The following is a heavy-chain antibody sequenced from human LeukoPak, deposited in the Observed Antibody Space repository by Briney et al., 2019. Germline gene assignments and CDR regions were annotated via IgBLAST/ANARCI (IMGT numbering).Heavy chain of an antibody. D-gene: IGHD4-23*01. J-gene: IGHJ6*02. CDR1: GFTVSSNY. Sequence: PGGSLRLSCAASGFTVSSNYMSWVRQAPGKGLEWVSIIYRVGSTFYADSVEGRFTTSRDNSKNTLYLQMNSLRVEDTAIYYCARDGGNNSWYGMDVWGQGTTVTVSS. CDR2: IYRVGST. CDR3: ARDGGNNSWYGMDV. V-gene: IGHV3-66*01.